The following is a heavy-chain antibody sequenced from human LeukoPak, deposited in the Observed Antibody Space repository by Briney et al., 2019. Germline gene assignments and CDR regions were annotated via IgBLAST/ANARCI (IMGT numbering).Heavy chain of an antibody. V-gene: IGHV3-15*01. Sequence: GGSLRVSCAASGFTFSNAWMSWVRQAPGQGLEWVGRIKSKTDGGTTDYAAPGKGRFTISRDDSKNTLYLQMNSLKTEDTAVYYCTRGRYCSSTSCSPNWFDPWGQGTLVTVSS. CDR3: TRGRYCSSTSCSPNWFDP. D-gene: IGHD2-2*01. CDR2: IKSKTDGGTT. CDR1: GFTFSNAW. J-gene: IGHJ5*02.